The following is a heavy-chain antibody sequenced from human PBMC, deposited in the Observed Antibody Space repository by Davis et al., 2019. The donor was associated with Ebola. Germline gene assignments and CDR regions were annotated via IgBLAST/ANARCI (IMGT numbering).Heavy chain of an antibody. CDR3: GYGSGNYYRGM. V-gene: IGHV3-15*01. D-gene: IGHD3-10*01. J-gene: IGHJ4*02. CDR1: GLTFSNAW. Sequence: PGGSLRLSCAGSGLTFSNAWFHWVRQGPGKGLEWVGRIRSKSDGGTTDYAAPVKGRFTIQRDDSKRTLYLQMNSLKTEDTAVYYCGYGSGNYYRGMWGQGTLVTVSS. CDR2: IRSKSDGGTT.